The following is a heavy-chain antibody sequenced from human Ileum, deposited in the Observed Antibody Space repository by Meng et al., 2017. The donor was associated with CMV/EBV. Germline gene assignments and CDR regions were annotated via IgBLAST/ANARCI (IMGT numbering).Heavy chain of an antibody. J-gene: IGHJ4*02. Sequence: GGSLRLSCAASGFAFSSYGMHWVRQAPGKGLEWVAFIQNDESNKYYGDSVKGRFTISRYNSKNMLYLQMNSLRAEDTAVYYCVKDRGVAYYEILTGYSYFDYWGQGTLVTVSS. V-gene: IGHV3-30*02. CDR3: VKDRGVAYYEILTGYSYFDY. CDR1: GFAFSSYG. CDR2: IQNDESNK. D-gene: IGHD3-9*01.